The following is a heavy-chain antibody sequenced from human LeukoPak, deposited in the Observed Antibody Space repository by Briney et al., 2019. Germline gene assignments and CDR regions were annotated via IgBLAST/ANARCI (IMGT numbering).Heavy chain of an antibody. CDR1: GGSISSSSYY. CDR3: ARGLAFDY. Sequence: KPSETLSLTCTVSGGSISSSSYYWGWIRQPPGKGLEWIGSIYYSGSTYYNPSLKSRVTISVDTSKNQFSLKLSSVTAADTAVYYCARGLAFDYWGQGTLVTVSS. V-gene: IGHV4-39*07. CDR2: IYYSGST. J-gene: IGHJ4*02.